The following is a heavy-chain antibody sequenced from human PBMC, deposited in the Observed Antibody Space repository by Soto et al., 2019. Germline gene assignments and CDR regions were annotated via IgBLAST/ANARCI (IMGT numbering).Heavy chain of an antibody. CDR2: IYYSGST. Sequence: SETLSLTCTVSGGSISSYYWSWIRQPPGKGLEWIGYIYYSGSTYYNPSLKSRVTISVDTSKNQFSLKLSFVTAADTAVYYCARYDYGVDYYYYGMYVWGQGTTVTVSS. J-gene: IGHJ6*02. D-gene: IGHD4-17*01. CDR1: GGSISSYY. V-gene: IGHV4-59*12. CDR3: ARYDYGVDYYYYGMYV.